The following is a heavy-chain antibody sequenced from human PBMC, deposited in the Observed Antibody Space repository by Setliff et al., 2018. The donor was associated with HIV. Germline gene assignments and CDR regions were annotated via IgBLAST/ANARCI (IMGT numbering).Heavy chain of an antibody. Sequence: ASVKVSCKASGYTFTGYYMHWVRQAPGQGLEWMGWINPNSGGTNYAQKFQGRVTMTRDTSISTAYMELSRLRSDDTAVYYCARDWGMVYASSHYYMDVWGKGTTVTVS. J-gene: IGHJ6*03. CDR1: GYTFTGYY. CDR3: ARDWGMVYASSHYYMDV. CDR2: INPNSGGT. V-gene: IGHV1-2*02. D-gene: IGHD2-8*01.